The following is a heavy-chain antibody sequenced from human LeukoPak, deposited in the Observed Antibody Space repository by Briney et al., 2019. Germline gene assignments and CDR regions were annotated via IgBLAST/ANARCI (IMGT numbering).Heavy chain of an antibody. V-gene: IGHV3-53*05. D-gene: IGHD1-26*01. CDR2: IYSGGST. CDR3: AREYSGSRDDAFDI. CDR1: GFTVSSNY. J-gene: IGHJ3*02. Sequence: PGGSLRLSCAASGFTVSSNYMSWVRQAPWKGLEWVSVIYSGGSTYYADSVKGRFTISRDNSKNTLYLQMNSLRAEDTAVYYCAREYSGSRDDAFDIWGQGTMVTVSS.